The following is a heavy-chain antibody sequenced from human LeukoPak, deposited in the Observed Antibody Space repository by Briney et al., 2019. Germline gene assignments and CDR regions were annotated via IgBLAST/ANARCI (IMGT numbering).Heavy chain of an antibody. D-gene: IGHD5-12*01. CDR3: AREYRYSGYVDY. J-gene: IGHJ4*02. CDR2: IIPIFGTA. Sequence: SVKVSCKASGGTFSSYAISWVRQAPGQELEWMGRIIPIFGTANYAQKFQGRVTITTDESTSTAYMELSSLRSEDTAVYYCAREYRYSGYVDYWGQGTLVTVSS. CDR1: GGTFSSYA. V-gene: IGHV1-69*05.